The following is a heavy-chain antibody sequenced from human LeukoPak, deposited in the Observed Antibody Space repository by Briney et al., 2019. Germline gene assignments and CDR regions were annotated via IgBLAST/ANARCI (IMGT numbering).Heavy chain of an antibody. CDR2: IYYSGST. V-gene: IGHV4-39*01. CDR1: GGSISSSSYY. Sequence: SEALSLTCTVSGGSISSSSYYWGWIRQPPGKGLEWIGSIYYSGSTYYNPSLKSRVTISVDTSKNQFSLKLSSVTAADTAVYYCARRRLAVAGRGYFDYWGQGTLVTVSS. J-gene: IGHJ4*02. CDR3: ARRRLAVAGRGYFDY. D-gene: IGHD6-19*01.